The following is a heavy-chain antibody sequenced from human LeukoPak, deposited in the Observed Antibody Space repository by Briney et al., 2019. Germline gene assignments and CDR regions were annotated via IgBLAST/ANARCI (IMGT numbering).Heavy chain of an antibody. J-gene: IGHJ4*02. V-gene: IGHV3-23*01. Sequence: GASLRLSCAASGSTFSNYAMSWVRQAPGKGLEWVSAITGSGGNTYYADSVKGRFTISRDNSKNTVFLQMNSLRAEDTAVYYCAKWGDYYVLTGYYVSDYWGQGTLVTVSS. CDR3: AKWGDYYVLTGYYVSDY. D-gene: IGHD3-9*01. CDR1: GSTFSNYA. CDR2: ITGSGGNT.